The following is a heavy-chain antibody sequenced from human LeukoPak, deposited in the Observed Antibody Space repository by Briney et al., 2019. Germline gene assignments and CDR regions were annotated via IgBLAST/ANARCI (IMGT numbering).Heavy chain of an antibody. Sequence: PSETLSLTCTVSGGSISSSSYYWSRIRQHPGKGLEWIGYIYYSGSTYYNPSLKSRVTISVDTSKNQFSLKLSSVTAADTAVYYCARTSTYYDFWSGYHHNWFDPWGQGTLVTVSS. CDR3: ARTSTYYDFWSGYHHNWFDP. V-gene: IGHV4-31*03. CDR1: GGSISSSSYY. CDR2: IYYSGST. J-gene: IGHJ5*02. D-gene: IGHD3-3*01.